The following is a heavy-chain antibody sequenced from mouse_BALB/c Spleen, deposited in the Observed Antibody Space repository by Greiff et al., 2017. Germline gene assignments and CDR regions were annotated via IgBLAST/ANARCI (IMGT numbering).Heavy chain of an antibody. CDR3: ARQDGNYVDYAMDY. Sequence: EVKVVESGGGLVQPGGSLKLSCAASGFTFSSYTMSWVRQTPEKRLEWVAYISNGGGSTYYPDTVKGRFTISRDNAKNTLYLQMSSLKSEDTAMYYCARQDGNYVDYAMDYWGQGTSVTVSS. D-gene: IGHD2-1*01. CDR2: ISNGGGST. J-gene: IGHJ4*01. CDR1: GFTFSSYT. V-gene: IGHV5-12-2*01.